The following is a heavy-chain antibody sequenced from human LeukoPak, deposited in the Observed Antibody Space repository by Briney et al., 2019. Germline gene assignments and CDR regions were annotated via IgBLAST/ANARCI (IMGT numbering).Heavy chain of an antibody. D-gene: IGHD6-13*01. CDR1: GFTFSRHS. V-gene: IGHV3-20*04. J-gene: IGHJ4*02. CDR3: ARVGSSWHHYFDY. CDR2: INWNGGST. Sequence: GGTLRLSCAASGFTFSRHSINWVRQAPGKGLEWVSGINWNGGSTGYADSVKGRFTISRDNAKNSLYLQMNSLRAEDTALYYCARVGSSWHHYFDYWGQGTLVTVSS.